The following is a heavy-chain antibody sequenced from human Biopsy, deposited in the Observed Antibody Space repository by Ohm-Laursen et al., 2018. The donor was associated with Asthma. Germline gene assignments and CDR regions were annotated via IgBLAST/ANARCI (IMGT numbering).Heavy chain of an antibody. Sequence: GASVNDSCKSLGGTFNTYVTGWVRQAPGQGLEWMGGINSVFGTTTYPQKFQDRVTITADDSTSTVYMELNSLRSEDTAVYYCARKAGSCISRTCYSLDFWGQGTLVTVSS. D-gene: IGHD2-2*01. J-gene: IGHJ4*02. CDR1: GGTFNTYV. CDR2: INSVFGTT. CDR3: ARKAGSCISRTCYSLDF. V-gene: IGHV1-69*13.